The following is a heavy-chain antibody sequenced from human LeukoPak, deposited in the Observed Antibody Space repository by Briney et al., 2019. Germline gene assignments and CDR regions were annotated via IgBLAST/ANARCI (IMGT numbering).Heavy chain of an antibody. CDR3: AKDNGEFGY. V-gene: IGHV3-7*04. D-gene: IGHD4-17*01. CDR1: GFTFSNYY. J-gene: IGHJ4*02. Sequence: PEGSLRLSCEASGFTFSNYYMSWVRQAPGKGLEWVANIKQDGSEKYYVDSVKGRFTISRDNAKKSLYLQMNSLRAEDTAVYYCAKDNGEFGYWGQGTLVTVSS. CDR2: IKQDGSEK.